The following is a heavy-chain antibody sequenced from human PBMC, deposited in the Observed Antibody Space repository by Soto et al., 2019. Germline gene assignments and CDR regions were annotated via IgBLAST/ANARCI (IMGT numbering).Heavy chain of an antibody. CDR3: AAGKDMAAVGQRSADY. CDR1: GFTFSTYA. D-gene: IGHD6-13*01. V-gene: IGHV3-23*01. J-gene: IGHJ4*02. CDR2: ITGSGDGT. Sequence: EVQLLESGGGLVQPGGSLRLSCAASGFTFSTYALSWVRQPPGKGLEWVSAITGSGDGTYYADSVKGRFTISRDNSKNTLYLQMNSLRAEDTAVYYCAAGKDMAAVGQRSADYWGQGTLVTVSS.